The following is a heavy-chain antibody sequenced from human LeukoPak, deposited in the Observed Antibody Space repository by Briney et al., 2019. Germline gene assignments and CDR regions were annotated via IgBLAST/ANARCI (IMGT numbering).Heavy chain of an antibody. CDR2: ISAYNGNT. Sequence: ASVKVSCKASGYTFTSYGISWVRQAPGQGLEWMGWISAYNGNTNYAQKLQGRVTMTTDTSTSTAYMELSRLRSDDTAVYYCARGIPYYYDSSGYYGGYWGQGTLVTVSS. V-gene: IGHV1-18*01. CDR3: ARGIPYYYDSSGYYGGY. D-gene: IGHD3-22*01. J-gene: IGHJ4*02. CDR1: GYTFTSYG.